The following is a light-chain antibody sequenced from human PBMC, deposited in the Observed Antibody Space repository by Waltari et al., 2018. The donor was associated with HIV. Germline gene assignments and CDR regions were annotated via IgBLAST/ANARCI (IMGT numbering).Light chain of an antibody. J-gene: IGKJ2*03. CDR3: QQSYGTPS. CDR1: QNIKTF. CDR2: GAT. V-gene: IGKV1-39*01. Sequence: DIHLNQSPPSLIGREEDKVVITCRASQNIKTFLNWYQHKSGRAPKLLISGATTLNSGVPSRFTGSGSGTLFTLTINSLHPEDSATYYCQQSYGTPSFGQGTNLEIK.